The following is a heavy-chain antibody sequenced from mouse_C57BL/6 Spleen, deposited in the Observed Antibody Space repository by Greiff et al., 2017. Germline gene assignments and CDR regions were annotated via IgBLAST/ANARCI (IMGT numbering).Heavy chain of an antibody. CDR3: ARRGSTVVAYYFDY. Sequence: QVQLQQSGPELVKPGASVKISCKASGYTFTDYYINWVKQRPGQGLEWIGWIFPGSGSTYYNEKFKGKATLTVDKSSSTASMLLSSLTSEDSAVYFCARRGSTVVAYYFDYWGQGTTLTVSS. V-gene: IGHV1-75*01. CDR1: GYTFTDYY. CDR2: IFPGSGST. D-gene: IGHD1-1*01. J-gene: IGHJ2*01.